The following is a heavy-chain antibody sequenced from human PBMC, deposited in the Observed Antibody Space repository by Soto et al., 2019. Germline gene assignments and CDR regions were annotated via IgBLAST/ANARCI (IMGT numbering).Heavy chain of an antibody. CDR3: ARDRDYYGSGSSDY. Sequence: EVQLVESGGGLVKPGGSLRLSCAVSGFTFSSYSMNWVRQAPGKGLEWVSSISSSSSYIYYADSVKGRFTISRDNAKNSLYLQMNSLRGEDTAVYYCARDRDYYGSGSSDYWGQGTLVTVSS. D-gene: IGHD3-10*01. CDR2: ISSSSSYI. V-gene: IGHV3-21*01. CDR1: GFTFSSYS. J-gene: IGHJ4*02.